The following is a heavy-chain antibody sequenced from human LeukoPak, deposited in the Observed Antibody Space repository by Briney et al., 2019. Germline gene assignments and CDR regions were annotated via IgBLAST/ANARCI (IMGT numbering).Heavy chain of an antibody. V-gene: IGHV1-24*01. CDR3: AKDPFAFRLGAFDS. CDR2: FDPEDGET. J-gene: IGHJ3*01. Sequence: ASVKVSCKVSGYTLAELSMHWVRQAPGKGLEWMGGFDPEDGETIYAQKFQGRVTMTEDTSTDTAYMELSSLRSEDTAVYYCAKDPFAFRLGAFDSWGQGTMVTVSS. CDR1: GYTLAELS. D-gene: IGHD3-16*01.